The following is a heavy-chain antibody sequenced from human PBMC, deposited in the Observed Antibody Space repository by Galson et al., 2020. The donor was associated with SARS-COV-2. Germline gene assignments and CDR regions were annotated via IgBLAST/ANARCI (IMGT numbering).Heavy chain of an antibody. CDR3: ARDLGPAPMIKWYFDL. J-gene: IGHJ2*01. CDR2: IFGSGSHR. Sequence: GESLKISCAASGFIIRDNYMSWVRQAPGKGLEWVSSIFGSGSHRYYADSVKGRFTISRDSAKNSLYLQMNSLGADDTAVYYCARDLGPAPMIKWYFDLWGRGALVTVSS. V-gene: IGHV3-21*01. D-gene: IGHD3-16*01. CDR1: GFIIRDNY.